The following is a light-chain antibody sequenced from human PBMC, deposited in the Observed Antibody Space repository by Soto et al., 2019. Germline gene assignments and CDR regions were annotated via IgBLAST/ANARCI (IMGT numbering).Light chain of an antibody. CDR2: EVT. CDR1: TSDVGRYSL. V-gene: IGLV2-23*02. J-gene: IGLJ2*01. CDR3: CSYVYGGAVV. Sequence: QSALTQPASVSGSPGQSLTIPCTGTTSDVGRYSLVSWFQQFPGKGPQLIIYEVTRRPAGVSHRFSGSKSGNTASLTISGLEAGDEADYYCCSYVYGGAVVFGGGTKLTVL.